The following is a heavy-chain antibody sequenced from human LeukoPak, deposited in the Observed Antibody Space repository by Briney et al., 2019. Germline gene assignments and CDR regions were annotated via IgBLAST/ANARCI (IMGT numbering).Heavy chain of an antibody. CDR1: GFTFSSYW. CDR3: ARGIAAADIDY. D-gene: IGHD6-13*01. J-gene: IGHJ4*02. Sequence: PGGSLRPSCAASGFTFSSYWMHWVRQAPGKGLVWVSRINSDGSSTSYADSVKGRFTISRDNAKNTLYLQMSSLRAEDTAVYYCARGIAAADIDYWGQGTLVTVSS. V-gene: IGHV3-74*01. CDR2: INSDGSST.